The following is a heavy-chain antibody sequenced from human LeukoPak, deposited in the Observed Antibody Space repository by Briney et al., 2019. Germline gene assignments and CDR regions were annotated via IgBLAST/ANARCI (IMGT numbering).Heavy chain of an antibody. V-gene: IGHV3-11*01. CDR2: ISSSGSTI. D-gene: IGHD5-18*01. CDR3: ARHQGEQLSLDYYYYMDV. Sequence: PGGSLRLSCAASGFTFSDYYMSWIRQAPGEGLEWVSYISSSGSTIYYEDPRTGPFPISRHNAKNSLYLQIHSPRAEDTAVYYCARHQGEQLSLDYYYYMDVWGKGTTVTVSS. CDR1: GFTFSDYY. J-gene: IGHJ6*03.